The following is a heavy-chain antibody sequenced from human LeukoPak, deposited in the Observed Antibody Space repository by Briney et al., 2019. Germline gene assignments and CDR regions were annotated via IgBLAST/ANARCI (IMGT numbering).Heavy chain of an antibody. Sequence: ASETLSLTCTVSGGSINTYYWSWLRQPPGKGLEWIAFISYSGITDYNPSLKSRVTISVDTSKNQFSLKLSSVTAADTAVYYCARGGYNWNYVVDYWGQGTLVTVSS. CDR1: GGSINTYY. V-gene: IGHV4-59*12. CDR3: ARGGYNWNYVVDY. D-gene: IGHD1-7*01. J-gene: IGHJ4*02. CDR2: ISYSGIT.